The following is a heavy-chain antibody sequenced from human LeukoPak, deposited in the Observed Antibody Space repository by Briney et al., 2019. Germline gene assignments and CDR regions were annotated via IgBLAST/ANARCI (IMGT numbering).Heavy chain of an antibody. D-gene: IGHD6-6*01. CDR2: IKEDGREK. J-gene: IGHJ3*02. V-gene: IGHV3-7*01. CDR3: ARGGRPFYCPGDI. Sequence: GGSLRLSCTASGFRFSDHWMTWVRQAPGKGLEFVANIKEDGREKYFVDSVKGRFTISRDNAKSSLYLQMYSLRAEDTAVYYCARGGRPFYCPGDIWGQRTMVTVSS. CDR1: GFRFSDHW.